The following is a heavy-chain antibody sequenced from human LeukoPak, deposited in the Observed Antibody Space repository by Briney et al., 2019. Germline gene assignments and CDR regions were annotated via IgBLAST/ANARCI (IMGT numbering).Heavy chain of an antibody. CDR3: AKGMGGKYCTNGLCYYSWFDP. V-gene: IGHV4-59*11. J-gene: IGHJ5*02. Sequence: SETLSLTCTVSGASISSHYWSWIRQPPGKGLEWIGCIYYSGSSNYNPSLKSRVTISLDTSKNQFSLKLSSVTAADTAVYYCAKGMGGKYCTNGLCYYSWFDPWGQGTLVTVSS. D-gene: IGHD2-8*01. CDR2: IYYSGSS. CDR1: GASISSHY.